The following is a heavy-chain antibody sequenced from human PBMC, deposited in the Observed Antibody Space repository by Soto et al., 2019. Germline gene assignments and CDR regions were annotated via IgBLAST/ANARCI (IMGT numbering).Heavy chain of an antibody. V-gene: IGHV3-23*01. CDR3: AKVVGNDFY. Sequence: GSLRLSCAVSGLTFSNYAMSWVRQAPGKGLEWVSAISGSGGTTNYADSVKGRFTISRDNSKNTLYLQMNSLRAEDTAVYYCAKVVGNDFYWGQGTLVTVSS. CDR2: ISGSGGTT. J-gene: IGHJ4*02. D-gene: IGHD5-12*01. CDR1: GLTFSNYA.